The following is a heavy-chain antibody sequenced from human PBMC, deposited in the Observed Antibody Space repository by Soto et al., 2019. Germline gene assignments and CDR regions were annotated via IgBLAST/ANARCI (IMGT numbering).Heavy chain of an antibody. D-gene: IGHD2-15*01. CDR1: GDSVSSNSVA. CDR3: ARSEEDSDYYYYGMDV. J-gene: IGHJ6*02. Sequence: PSQTLSLPCVISGDSVSSNSVAWNWVRQSPSRGLEWLGRTYYRSRWYNDYAVSVRSRIAINPDTSKNHFSLQLNSVTPDDTAVYYCARSEEDSDYYYYGMDVWGQGTTVTV. V-gene: IGHV6-1*01. CDR2: TYYRSRWYN.